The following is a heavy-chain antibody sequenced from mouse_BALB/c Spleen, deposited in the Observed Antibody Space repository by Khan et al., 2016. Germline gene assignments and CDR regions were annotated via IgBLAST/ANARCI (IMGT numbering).Heavy chain of an antibody. J-gene: IGHJ1*01. CDR2: ISNLAYSI. V-gene: IGHV5-15*02. CDR3: AREYYGSSYWYVDV. Sequence: EVELVESGGGLVQPGGSRKLSCAASGYTFSDYGMAWVRQAPGKGPEWVAFISNLAYSIYYADTVTGRFTISSEDAKNALYLEMSSQRSEDTAMYYCAREYYGSSYWYVDVWGAGTTVTVSS. CDR1: GYTFSDYG. D-gene: IGHD1-1*01.